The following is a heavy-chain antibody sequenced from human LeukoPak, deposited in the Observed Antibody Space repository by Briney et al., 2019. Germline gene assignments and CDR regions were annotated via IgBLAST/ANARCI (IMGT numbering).Heavy chain of an antibody. D-gene: IGHD4-17*01. CDR1: GYTFTSYG. J-gene: IGHJ4*02. CDR2: ISAYNGNT. Sequence: ASVKVSCKASGYTFTSYGIRWVRQAPGQGLEWMGWISAYNGNTNYAQKLQGRVTMTTDTSTSTAYMELRSLRSDDTAVYYCARAPDYGDYGPNDYWGQGTLVTVSS. CDR3: ARAPDYGDYGPNDY. V-gene: IGHV1-18*01.